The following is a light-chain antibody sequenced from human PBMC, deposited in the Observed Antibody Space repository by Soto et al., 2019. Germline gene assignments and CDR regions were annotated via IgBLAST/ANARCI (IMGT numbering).Light chain of an antibody. Sequence: EIVLTQSPGTLSLSPGERATLSCRASQSVNIFLAWFQQKPGQAPRLLIFHASNRATGVPDRFSGSGSGTDFTLTIIRLEPEDSAVYYCHHYVGSPWAFGQGTRVEIK. CDR2: HAS. CDR1: QSVNIF. CDR3: HHYVGSPWA. J-gene: IGKJ1*01. V-gene: IGKV3-20*01.